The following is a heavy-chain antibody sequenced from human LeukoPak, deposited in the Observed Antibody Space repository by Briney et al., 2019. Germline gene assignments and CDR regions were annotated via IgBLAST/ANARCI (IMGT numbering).Heavy chain of an antibody. Sequence: GGSLRLSCEVSGITVSNNYMNWVRQAPGKGLEWVSGIDSGGSTYYADSVKGRFTASRDISRNTVFLQMAGLRAEDTAIYYCARDWNGDYAFENWGQGTLVIVSS. J-gene: IGHJ4*02. D-gene: IGHD1-1*01. CDR2: IDSGGST. CDR1: GITVSNNY. CDR3: ARDWNGDYAFEN. V-gene: IGHV3-66*01.